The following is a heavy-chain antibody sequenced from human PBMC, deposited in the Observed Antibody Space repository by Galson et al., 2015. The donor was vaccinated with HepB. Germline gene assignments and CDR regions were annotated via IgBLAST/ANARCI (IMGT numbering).Heavy chain of an antibody. D-gene: IGHD3-10*01. CDR3: ARRGLVRGGITGYYYYGMDV. CDR1: GFTFRSYS. J-gene: IGHJ6*02. CDR2: ISSSGSTI. V-gene: IGHV3-48*02. Sequence: SLRLSCAASGFTFRSYSMNWVRQAPGKGLEWVSYISSSGSTIYYADSVKGRFTISRDNAKNSLSLQMNSLRDEDTAVYYCARRGLVRGGITGYYYYGMDVWGQGTTVTVPS.